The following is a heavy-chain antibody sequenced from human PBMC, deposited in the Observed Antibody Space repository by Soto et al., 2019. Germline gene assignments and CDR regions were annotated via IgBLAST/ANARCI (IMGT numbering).Heavy chain of an antibody. V-gene: IGHV3-30-3*01. CDR3: ARDGAGCSGGSCYPSYYYYYGMDV. CDR1: GFTFSSYA. Sequence: AGGSLRLSCAASGFTFSSYAMHWVRQAPGKGLEWVAVISYDGSNKYYADSVKGRFTISRDNSKNTLYLQMSSLRAEDTAVYYCARDGAGCSGGSCYPSYYYYYGMDVWGQGTTVTVSS. J-gene: IGHJ6*02. CDR2: ISYDGSNK. D-gene: IGHD2-15*01.